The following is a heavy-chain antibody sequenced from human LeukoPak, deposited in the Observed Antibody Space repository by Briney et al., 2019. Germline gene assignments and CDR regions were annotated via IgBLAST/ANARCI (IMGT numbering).Heavy chain of an antibody. J-gene: IGHJ5*02. CDR1: GGSISSSY. CDR2: ISYSGST. V-gene: IGHV4-59*01. CDR3: ARDSVYATNWYDP. D-gene: IGHD2-8*01. Sequence: SETLSLTCTVSGGSISSSYWNWIRQPPGKGLEWTGYISYSGSTNYNPSLKGRVTIAVDTSKNRFSLKLRSVTAADTAVYYCARDSVYATNWYDPWGQGTLVTVSS.